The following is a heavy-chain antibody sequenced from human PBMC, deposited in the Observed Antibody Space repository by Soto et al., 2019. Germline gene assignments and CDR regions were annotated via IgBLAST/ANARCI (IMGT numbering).Heavy chain of an antibody. CDR1: GSTIDDYA. V-gene: IGHV3-23*04. CDR2: IGGSGRTT. CDR3: AKSRYSDSSGDFYDY. J-gene: IGHJ4*02. D-gene: IGHD3-22*01. Sequence: EVQVVESGGGLVQPGGSLTLSCVVSGSTIDDYAMHWVRQVPGKGLEWVSGIGGSGRTTYYADSVKGRFTISRDNSNNTLFLQMNSLRAEDTAVYYCAKSRYSDSSGDFYDYWGQGTLVTVSS.